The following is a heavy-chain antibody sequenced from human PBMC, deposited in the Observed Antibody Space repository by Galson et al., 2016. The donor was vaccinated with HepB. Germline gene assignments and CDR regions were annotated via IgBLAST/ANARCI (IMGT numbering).Heavy chain of an antibody. D-gene: IGHD3-16*02. CDR1: GFPFSSYM. CDR2: INSDGSTT. CDR3: ARLGRYTGWYSVY. J-gene: IGHJ4*02. V-gene: IGHV3-74*01. Sequence: SLRLSCAASGFPFSSYMMHWVRQAPGKGLVWVTCINSDGSTTIYADSVKGRFTISRDNAKNTVYLQMNSLRAEDTAVYYCARLGRYTGWYSVYWGQGTLVTVSS.